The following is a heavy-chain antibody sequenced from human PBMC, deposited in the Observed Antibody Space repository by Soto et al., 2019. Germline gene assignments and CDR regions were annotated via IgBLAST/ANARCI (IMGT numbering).Heavy chain of an antibody. CDR2: IYYSGST. J-gene: IGHJ4*02. Sequence: QVQLQESGPGLVKPSETLSLTCTVSGGSISSSSYYWGWIRQPPGKGLERIGSIYYSGSTYYCPSLKSRVTISVDTSKNQFSLNLSSVTAADAAVYYCEIHWLSSRPIDDWGQGTLVTVS. D-gene: IGHD6-13*01. CDR1: GGSISSSSYY. V-gene: IGHV4-39*01. CDR3: EIHWLSSRPIDD.